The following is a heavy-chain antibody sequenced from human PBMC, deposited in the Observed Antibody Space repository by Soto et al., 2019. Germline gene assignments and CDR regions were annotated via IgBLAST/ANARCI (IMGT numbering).Heavy chain of an antibody. CDR2: VSTSGNV. J-gene: IGHJ4*02. CDR3: ARDNNDFWSLYPLAFDY. Sequence: SETLSLTCTVSGGSLTKYYWSWIRQPAGKGLEWIGRVSTSGNVVSKASLRSRLTMSVDTSKNQFSLRLTSVTAADTAVYYCARDNNDFWSLYPLAFDYWGQGAPAPVYS. D-gene: IGHD3-3*01. CDR1: GGSLTKYY. V-gene: IGHV4-4*07.